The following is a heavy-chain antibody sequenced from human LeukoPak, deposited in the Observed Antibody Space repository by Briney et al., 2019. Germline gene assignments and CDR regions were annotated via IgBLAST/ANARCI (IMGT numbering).Heavy chain of an antibody. V-gene: IGHV4-38-2*01. D-gene: IGHD3-22*01. CDR1: GYSISSGYY. CDR2: IYHSGST. J-gene: IGHJ4*02. Sequence: SETLSLTCAVSGYSISSGYYCGWIRQPPGKGLEWIGSIYHSGSTYYNPSLKSRVTISVDTSKNQFSLKLSSVTAADTAVYYCARHPPAHRHYYDSSGYYIDYWGQGTPVPVSS. CDR3: ARHPPAHRHYYDSSGYYIDY.